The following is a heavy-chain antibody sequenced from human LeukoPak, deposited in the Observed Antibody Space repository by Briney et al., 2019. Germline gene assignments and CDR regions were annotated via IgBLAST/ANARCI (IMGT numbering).Heavy chain of an antibody. CDR1: GYTFTSYG. CDR2: INPSGGST. Sequence: ASVKVSCKASGYTFTSYGISWVRQAPGQGLEWMGIINPSGGSTSYAQKFQGRVTMTRDMSTSTVYMELSSLRSEDTAVYYCASLGYCSGGSCVGGDAFDIWGQGTMVTVSS. V-gene: IGHV1-46*01. J-gene: IGHJ3*02. CDR3: ASLGYCSGGSCVGGDAFDI. D-gene: IGHD2-15*01.